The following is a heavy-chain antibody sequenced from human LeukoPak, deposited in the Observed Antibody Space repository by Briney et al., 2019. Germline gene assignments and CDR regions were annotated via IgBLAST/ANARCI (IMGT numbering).Heavy chain of an antibody. J-gene: IGHJ6*03. CDR1: GFTLSNAW. CDR2: VSYDGSNK. V-gene: IGHV3-30*03. D-gene: IGHD1-1*01. CDR3: ARGTWMERVAYMDV. Sequence: PGGSLRLSCAASGFTLSNAWMNWVRQAPGKGLEWVAVVSYDGSNKYYADSVKGRFTISRDNSKNTLYLQMNSLRAEDTAVYYCARGTWMERVAYMDVWGKGTTVTVSS.